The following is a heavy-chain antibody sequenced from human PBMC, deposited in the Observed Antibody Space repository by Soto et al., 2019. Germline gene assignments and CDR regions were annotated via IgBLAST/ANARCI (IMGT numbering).Heavy chain of an antibody. V-gene: IGHV4-39*07. D-gene: IGHD4-17*01. Sequence: TLSLTCTVSGGSISSSSYYWGWIRQPPGKGLEWIGSIYYSGSTYYNPSLKSRVTISVDTSKNQFSLKLSSVTAADTAVYYCARWMTTVTTSNFDYWGQGTLVTVSS. CDR2: IYYSGST. CDR3: ARWMTTVTTSNFDY. CDR1: GGSISSSSYY. J-gene: IGHJ4*02.